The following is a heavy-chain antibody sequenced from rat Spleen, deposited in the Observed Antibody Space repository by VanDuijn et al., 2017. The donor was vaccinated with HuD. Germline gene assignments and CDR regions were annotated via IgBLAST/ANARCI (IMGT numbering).Heavy chain of an antibody. D-gene: IGHD1-2*01. Sequence: EVQLVESGGGLVQPGRSLKLSCAASGFTFSYYGMAWVRQAPTKGLEWVATISFDGYNTFFRDSVKGRFTISRDNAKSTLYLQMDSLRSEDTATYYCARLGIAAIGNWFGYWGQGTLVTVSS. J-gene: IGHJ3*01. V-gene: IGHV5-29*01. CDR2: ISFDGYNT. CDR3: ARLGIAAIGNWFGY. CDR1: GFTFSYYG.